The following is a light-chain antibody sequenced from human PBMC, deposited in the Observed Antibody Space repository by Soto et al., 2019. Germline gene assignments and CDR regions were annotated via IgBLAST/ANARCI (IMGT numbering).Light chain of an antibody. V-gene: IGLV2-8*01. CDR1: SSDVGGYNY. J-gene: IGLJ1*01. Sequence: QSVLTQPPSASGSPGQSVTISCTGTSSDVGGYNYVSWYQQHPGKAPKLMLYEVSKRPSGVPDRFSGSKSGNTASLTVSGLQAEDEADYYCSSYTSSSTLHYVFGTGTKLTVL. CDR2: EVS. CDR3: SSYTSSSTLHYV.